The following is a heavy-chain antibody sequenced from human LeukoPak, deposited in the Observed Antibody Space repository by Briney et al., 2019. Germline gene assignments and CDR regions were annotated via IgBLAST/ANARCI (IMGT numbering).Heavy chain of an antibody. CDR1: GFTFSNYA. J-gene: IGHJ3*01. CDR3: ARDQGMVNDAFDV. CDR2: VPGSGSST. D-gene: IGHD4/OR15-4a*01. Sequence: GGSLRLSCAASGFTFSNYAMSWVRQAPGKGLEWVSTVPGSGSSTSYADSVQGRFTISRDNSKNSLYLQMNNLRDDDTAVYYCARDQGMVNDAFDVWGQGTLVTVSS. V-gene: IGHV3-23*01.